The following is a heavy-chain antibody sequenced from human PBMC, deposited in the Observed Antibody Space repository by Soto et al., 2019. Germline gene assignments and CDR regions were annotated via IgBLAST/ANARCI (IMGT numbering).Heavy chain of an antibody. D-gene: IGHD3-10*01. J-gene: IGHJ6*02. CDR3: ARHYMVRERNGMDV. V-gene: IGHV5-10-1*01. CDR2: IDPSDSYT. CDR1: GYSFTSYW. Sequence: PGESLKISCKGSGYSFTSYWISWVRQMPGKGLEWMGRIDPSDSYTNYSPSLQGHVTISADKSISTAYLQWSSLKASDTAMYYCARHYMVRERNGMDVWGQGTTVTVSS.